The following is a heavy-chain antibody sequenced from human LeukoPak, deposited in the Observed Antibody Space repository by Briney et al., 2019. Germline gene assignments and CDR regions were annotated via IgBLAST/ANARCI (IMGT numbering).Heavy chain of an antibody. D-gene: IGHD3-22*01. CDR1: GGTFSSYA. CDR2: IIPIFGTA. Sequence: SVKVSCKASGGTFSSYAISWVRQAPGQGLEWMGGIIPIFGTANYAQKFQGRVTITADESTSTAYMELSSLRSEDTAVYYCARARPPYYYDSSGYIYYYYGMDVWGQGTTVTVSS. V-gene: IGHV1-69*13. J-gene: IGHJ6*02. CDR3: ARARPPYYYDSSGYIYYYYGMDV.